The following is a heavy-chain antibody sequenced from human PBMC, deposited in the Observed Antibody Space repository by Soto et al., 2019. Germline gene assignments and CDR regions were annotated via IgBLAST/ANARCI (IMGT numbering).Heavy chain of an antibody. CDR3: AKVSVSSGYYLDY. V-gene: IGHV3-9*01. CDR1: GFTFDYYA. Sequence: GGSLRLSCAASGFTFDYYAMHWVRQAPGKGLEWVSGISWNSGSIGYADSVKGRFTISRDNAKNSLYLQMNSLRAEDTALYYCAKVSVSSGYYLDYWGQGTLVTVSS. CDR2: ISWNSGSI. J-gene: IGHJ4*02. D-gene: IGHD3-22*01.